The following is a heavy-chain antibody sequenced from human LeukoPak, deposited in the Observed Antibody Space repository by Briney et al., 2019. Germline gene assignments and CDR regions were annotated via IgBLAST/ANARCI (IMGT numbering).Heavy chain of an antibody. CDR3: ARSAFLVTAPGLYYFDY. CDR1: GGSISSYY. CDR2: IYNSGST. Sequence: SETLSLTCTVSGGSISSYYWSWIRQPAGKGLEWIGHIYNSGSTNYNPSLKGRATMSVATSKNQFSLHLSSVTAADTAVYYCARSAFLVTAPGLYYFDYWGQGTLVAVSS. D-gene: IGHD6-13*01. J-gene: IGHJ4*02. V-gene: IGHV4-4*07.